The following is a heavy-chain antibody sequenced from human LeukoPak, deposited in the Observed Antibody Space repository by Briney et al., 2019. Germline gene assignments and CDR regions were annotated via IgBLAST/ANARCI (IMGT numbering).Heavy chain of an antibody. J-gene: IGHJ6*02. CDR3: AVILRYLGGMDV. D-gene: IGHD3-9*01. Sequence: GGSLRLSCAASGFTFSSYWMHWVRQAPGKGLVWVSPINNDGSNTTYADSVKGRFTISRDNAKKTLYLQMNSLRAEDTAVYYCAVILRYLGGMDVWGQGTTVTVSS. CDR2: INNDGSNT. V-gene: IGHV3-74*01. CDR1: GFTFSSYW.